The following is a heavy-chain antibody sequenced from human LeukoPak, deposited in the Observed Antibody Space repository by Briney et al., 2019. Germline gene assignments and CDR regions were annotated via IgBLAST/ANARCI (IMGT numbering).Heavy chain of an antibody. D-gene: IGHD6-13*01. V-gene: IGHV3-48*03. CDR3: ARDPSSWYYYYMDV. Sequence: GGSLRLSCAASGFTFSSYEMNWVRQAPGKWLEWVSYISSSGSTIYYADSVKGRFTISRDNAKNSLYLQMNSLRAEDTAVYYCARDPSSWYYYYMDVWGKGTTVTVSS. CDR2: ISSSGSTI. J-gene: IGHJ6*03. CDR1: GFTFSSYE.